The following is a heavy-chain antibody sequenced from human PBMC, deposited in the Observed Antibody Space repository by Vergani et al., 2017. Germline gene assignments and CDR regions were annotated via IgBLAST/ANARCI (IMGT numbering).Heavy chain of an antibody. CDR1: GYSLSELT. V-gene: IGHV1-24*01. CDR3: AIVTYDYDSRGYYLDY. Sequence: QVQLVQSGSEVRKPGASVQVSCPVSGYSLSELTIHWVRQAPGKGLGWMGGFDPEHGEVTFEHHIQGGVTMTEDRSTDTAYMELSSLRPEDTALYYCAIVTYDYDSRGYYLDYWVQGTLVAVSS. CDR2: FDPEHGEV. D-gene: IGHD3-22*01. J-gene: IGHJ4*02.